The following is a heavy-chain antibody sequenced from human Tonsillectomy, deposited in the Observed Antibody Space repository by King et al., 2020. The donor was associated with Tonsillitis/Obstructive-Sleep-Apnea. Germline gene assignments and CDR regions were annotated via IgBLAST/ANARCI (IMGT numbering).Heavy chain of an antibody. CDR1: GGTFSSYA. D-gene: IGHD6-13*01. CDR2: IIPIFGTA. Sequence: VQLVQSGAEVKKPGSSVKVSCKASGGTFSSYAISWVRQAPGQGLEWMGGIIPIFGTANYAQKFQGRVTNTADESTSTAYMELSSLRSEDTAVYYCARGLAQRQLAWYFDLWGRGTLVTVSS. CDR3: ARGLAQRQLAWYFDL. J-gene: IGHJ2*01. V-gene: IGHV1-69*12.